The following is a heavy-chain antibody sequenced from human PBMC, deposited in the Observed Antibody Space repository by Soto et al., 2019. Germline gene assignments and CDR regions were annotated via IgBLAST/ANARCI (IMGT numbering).Heavy chain of an antibody. J-gene: IGHJ2*01. CDR3: ARVVVVTANWYFDL. Sequence: QVQLQESGPGLVKPSETLSLTCTVSGGSVSSGSYYWSWIRQPPGKGLEWIGYIYYSGSTNYNPSLKSRVTIPVDTSKNQFSLKLSSVTAADTAVYYCARVVVVTANWYFDLWGRGTLVTVSS. CDR2: IYYSGST. V-gene: IGHV4-61*01. CDR1: GGSVSSGSYY. D-gene: IGHD2-21*02.